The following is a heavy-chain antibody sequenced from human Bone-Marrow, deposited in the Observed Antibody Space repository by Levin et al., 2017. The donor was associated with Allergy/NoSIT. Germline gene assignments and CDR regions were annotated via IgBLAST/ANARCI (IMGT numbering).Heavy chain of an antibody. CDR1: GFTFSTYA. J-gene: IGHJ3*02. Sequence: SGGSLRLSCAASGFTFSTYAIHWVRQAPGKGLEWVALISYDGSNKYYADSVKGRFTISRDNSKNTLYLQMNSLRLEDTAVYYCAKRAAAEPFDIWGQGTMVTVSS. V-gene: IGHV3-30*18. D-gene: IGHD6-13*01. CDR3: AKRAAAEPFDI. CDR2: ISYDGSNK.